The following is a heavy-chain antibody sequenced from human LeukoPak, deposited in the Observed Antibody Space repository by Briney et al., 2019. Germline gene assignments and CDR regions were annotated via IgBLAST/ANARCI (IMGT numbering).Heavy chain of an antibody. CDR1: GFXFSSYE. D-gene: IGHD6-19*01. J-gene: IGHJ4*02. Sequence: GGSLRLSCAASGFXFSSYEINWVRQAPGKGLEWVSYISNSNSTIYYANSVKGRFTISRDNAKNSLYLQMNSLRAEDTAVYYCSRGWLSDYWGQGTLVTVSS. V-gene: IGHV3-48*03. CDR2: ISNSNSTI. CDR3: SRGWLSDY.